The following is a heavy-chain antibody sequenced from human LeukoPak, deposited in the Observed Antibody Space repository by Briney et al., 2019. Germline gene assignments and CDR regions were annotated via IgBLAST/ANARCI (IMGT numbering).Heavy chain of an antibody. CDR3: ASFLGGYSFSH. D-gene: IGHD3-22*01. CDR1: GFSFSDYW. Sequence: PGGSLRLSCAASGFSFSDYWMSWVRQAPGKGLEWVANVKPDGSEKYYVDSVKGRFTISRDNSKNTLYLQMNSLRAEDTAVYYCASFLGGYSFSHWGQGTLVTVSS. CDR2: VKPDGSEK. J-gene: IGHJ4*02. V-gene: IGHV3-7*01.